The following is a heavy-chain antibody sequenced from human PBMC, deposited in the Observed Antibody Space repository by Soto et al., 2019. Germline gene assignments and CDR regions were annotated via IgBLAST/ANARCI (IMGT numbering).Heavy chain of an antibody. V-gene: IGHV1-18*01. CDR2: ISAHNGNT. CDR1: GYAFTTYG. Sequence: QVHLVQSGAEVKKPGASVKVSCQGSGYAFTTYGITWVRQAPGQGLEWMGWISAHNGNTNYAQKLQGRVTVTRDTSTSTAYMELRSLRYGDTAVYYCARGRDGDYWGQGARVTVSS. D-gene: IGHD6-6*01. CDR3: ARGRDGDY. J-gene: IGHJ4*02.